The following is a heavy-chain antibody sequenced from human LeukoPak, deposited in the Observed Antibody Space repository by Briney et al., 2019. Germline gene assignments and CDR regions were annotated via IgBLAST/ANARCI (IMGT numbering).Heavy chain of an antibody. J-gene: IGHJ6*02. D-gene: IGHD6-25*01. CDR3: AKDRGRSYYYYYGMDV. Sequence: GGSLRLSCAASGFTFSNYDMHWVRQAPGKGLEWVAVISYDGGKKYYADSVKGRFSISRDNSNNTLYLQMNSLRAEDTAVYYCAKDRGRSYYYYYGMDVWGQGTTVTVSS. CDR1: GFTFSNYD. CDR2: ISYDGGKK. V-gene: IGHV3-30*18.